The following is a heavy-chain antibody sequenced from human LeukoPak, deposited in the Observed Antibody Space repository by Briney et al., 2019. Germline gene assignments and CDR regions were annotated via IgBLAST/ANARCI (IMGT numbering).Heavy chain of an antibody. CDR3: AKDREPGEQWLIILDY. J-gene: IGHJ4*02. CDR2: IPYDGRNNK. D-gene: IGHD6-19*01. V-gene: IGHV3-30-3*01. Sequence: PGGSLRLSCAASGFTFDSYTMHWVRQAPGKGLEWVAVIPYDGRNNKDYADSVKGRFTISRDNSKNTVYLQMNSLRPEDTAVYYCAKDREPGEQWLIILDYWGQGTLVTVSS. CDR1: GFTFDSYT.